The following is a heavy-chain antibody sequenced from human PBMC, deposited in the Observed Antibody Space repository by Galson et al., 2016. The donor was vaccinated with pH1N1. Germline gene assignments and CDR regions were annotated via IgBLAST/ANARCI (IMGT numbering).Heavy chain of an antibody. CDR3: ARLSGSRWLDP. CDR1: GYMFTSYG. D-gene: IGHD3-10*01. V-gene: IGHV1-18*01. J-gene: IGHJ5*02. CDR2: ISGYYGNT. Sequence: QSGAEVKEPGASVKVSCKASGYMFTSYGITWVRQAPGQGLEWMGLISGYYGNTNYAQKFRGRLTMTTDTSTTTAYMELRGLRSDDTAFYYCARLSGSRWLDPWGQGTLVTVSA.